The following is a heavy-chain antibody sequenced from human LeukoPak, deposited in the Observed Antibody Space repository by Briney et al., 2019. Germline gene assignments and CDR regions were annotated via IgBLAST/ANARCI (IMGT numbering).Heavy chain of an antibody. CDR1: GFTFTDYS. Sequence: GGSLRLSCAPSGFTFTDYSVNWVRQAPGKGLEWVASISTASTYTFYADPVKGRFSISRDNVRNLLYLQMSSLGAEDTAVYYCARDGSGFYLYNYMDVWGKGTTVTVSS. CDR3: ARDGSGFYLYNYMDV. D-gene: IGHD6-25*01. CDR2: ISTASTYT. J-gene: IGHJ6*03. V-gene: IGHV3-21*06.